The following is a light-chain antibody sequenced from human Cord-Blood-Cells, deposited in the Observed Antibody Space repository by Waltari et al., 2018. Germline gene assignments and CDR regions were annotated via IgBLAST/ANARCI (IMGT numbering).Light chain of an antibody. J-gene: IGLJ2*01. CDR1: SSDVGGYNY. V-gene: IGLV2-8*01. CDR3: SSYAGSNNFVV. CDR2: EVS. Sequence: QSALTQPPSASGSPGQSVTISCTGPSSDVGGYNYVSWYQQHPGKPPKLMFYEVSKRPSGVPDRFSGSKSGNTASLTVSGLQAEDEADYYCSSYAGSNNFVVFGGGTKLTVL.